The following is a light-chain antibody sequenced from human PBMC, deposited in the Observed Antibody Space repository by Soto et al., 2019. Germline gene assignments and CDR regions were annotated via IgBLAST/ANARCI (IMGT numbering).Light chain of an antibody. CDR3: QKYNSAPFT. Sequence: DLQNSQASPTPSSSVRNKRTLPCRASQNIRSRLAWFQQKPGKAPKLLIYDASSLESGVPSRFSGSGSGTDFTLTISSLQPEDVATYYRQKYNSAPFTFGPGTKVDI. CDR1: QNIRSR. J-gene: IGKJ3*01. V-gene: IGKV1-5*01. CDR2: DAS.